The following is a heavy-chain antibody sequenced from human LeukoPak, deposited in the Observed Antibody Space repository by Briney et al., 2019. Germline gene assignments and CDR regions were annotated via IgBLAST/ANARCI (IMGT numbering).Heavy chain of an antibody. CDR2: ISSSGSTI. D-gene: IGHD3-22*01. Sequence: GGSLRLSCAASGFTFSSYEMNWVRQAPGKGLEWVSYISSSGSTIYYADSVKGRFTISRDNAKNSLYPQMNSLRAEDTAVYYCARPRTYYYDSSGYLRYWGQGTLVTVSS. CDR1: GFTFSSYE. J-gene: IGHJ4*02. CDR3: ARPRTYYYDSSGYLRY. V-gene: IGHV3-48*03.